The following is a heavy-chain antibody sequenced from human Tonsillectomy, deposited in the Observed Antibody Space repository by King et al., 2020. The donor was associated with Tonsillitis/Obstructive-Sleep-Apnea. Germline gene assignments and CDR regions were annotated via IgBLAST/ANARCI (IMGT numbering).Heavy chain of an antibody. CDR3: ARDGTGDYDFWSGYRSHNWFDP. V-gene: IGHV3-21*01. D-gene: IGHD3-3*01. J-gene: IGHJ5*02. Sequence: VQLVESGGGLVKPGGSLRLSCAASGFTFSSYSMNWVRQAPGKELEWVSSISSSSSYLYYADSVKGRFTISRDNAKNSLYLQMNSLRAEDTAVYYCARDGTGDYDFWSGYRSHNWFDPWGQGTLVTVSS. CDR1: GFTFSSYS. CDR2: ISSSSSYL.